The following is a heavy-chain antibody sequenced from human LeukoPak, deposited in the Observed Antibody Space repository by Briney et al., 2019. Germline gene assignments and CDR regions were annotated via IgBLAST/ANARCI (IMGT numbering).Heavy chain of an antibody. D-gene: IGHD3-22*01. CDR2: IKQDGSEK. CDR3: ARDNYYDSSGYDAFDI. Sequence: GGSLRLSCAASGFTFSSYSMSWVRQAPGKGLEWVSNIKQDGSEKYYVDSVKGRFTISRDNAKNSLYLQMNSLRAEDTAVYYCARDNYYDSSGYDAFDIWGQGTMVTVSS. J-gene: IGHJ3*02. V-gene: IGHV3-7*01. CDR1: GFTFSSYS.